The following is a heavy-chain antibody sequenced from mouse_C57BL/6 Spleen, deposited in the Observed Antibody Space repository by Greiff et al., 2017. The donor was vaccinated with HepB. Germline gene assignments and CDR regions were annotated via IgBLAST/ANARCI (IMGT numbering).Heavy chain of an antibody. V-gene: IGHV5-17*01. J-gene: IGHJ2*01. CDR1: GFTFSDYG. CDR3: ARAHYYGSSVLDY. D-gene: IGHD1-1*01. Sequence: EVQVVESGGGLVKPGGSLKLSCAASGFTFSDYGMHWVRQAPEKGLEWVAYISSGSSTIYYADTVQGRFTISRDNAKNTLFLQMTSLRSEYTAMYYCARAHYYGSSVLDYWGQGTTLTVSS. CDR2: ISSGSSTI.